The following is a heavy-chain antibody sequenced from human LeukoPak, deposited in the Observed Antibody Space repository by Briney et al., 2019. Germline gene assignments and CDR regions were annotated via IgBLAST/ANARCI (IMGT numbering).Heavy chain of an antibody. CDR3: AREGPNYSGSYTPPFYY. D-gene: IGHD1-26*01. Sequence: ASVKVSCKACGYTFTSYAISWVRQAPGQGLEWMGGIIPIFGTANYAQKFQGRVTMTADESTSKAYMELSSVGSEDTAVYYCAREGPNYSGSYTPPFYYWGQGTLVTVSS. CDR2: IIPIFGTA. CDR1: GYTFTSYA. V-gene: IGHV1-69*13. J-gene: IGHJ4*02.